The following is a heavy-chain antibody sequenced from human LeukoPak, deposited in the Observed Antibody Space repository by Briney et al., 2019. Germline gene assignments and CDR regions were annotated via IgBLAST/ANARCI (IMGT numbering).Heavy chain of an antibody. Sequence: PSETLSLTCTVSGCSISSGGYYGSWIRQYPGKCLEWIGYIYYSGSTYYNPSLKSRVTISVDASKNQFSLKLSSVTAADTAVYYCARGAAIAARPVDYWGQGTLVTVSS. CDR3: ARGAAIAARPVDY. V-gene: IGHV4-31*03. J-gene: IGHJ4*02. CDR1: GCSISSGGYY. D-gene: IGHD6-6*01. CDR2: IYYSGST.